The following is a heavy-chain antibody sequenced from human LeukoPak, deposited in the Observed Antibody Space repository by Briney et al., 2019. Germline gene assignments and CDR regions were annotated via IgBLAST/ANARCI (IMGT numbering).Heavy chain of an antibody. CDR1: GFTFSSYG. J-gene: IGHJ4*02. V-gene: IGHV3-21*01. CDR3: AREVSEGFDF. CDR2: FGTRSTSI. D-gene: IGHD3-22*01. Sequence: GRSLRLSCAASGFTFSSYGMHWVRQAPGKGLEWVSSFGTRSTSIYHAGSVKGRFAISRDNAKNLLYLQMNSLRAEDTALYYCAREVSEGFDFWGQGTLVTVSS.